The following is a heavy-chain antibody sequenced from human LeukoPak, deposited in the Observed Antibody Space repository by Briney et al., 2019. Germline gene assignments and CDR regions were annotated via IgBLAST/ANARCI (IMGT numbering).Heavy chain of an antibody. CDR3: ARARDYGSGKANAFDI. CDR1: GFTFTNYG. V-gene: IGHV3-30*03. Sequence: PGGSLRLSCAASGFTFTNYGMHWVRQAPGKGLEWVALITYDGYYKYYSDSVKGRFTISSDTSKNTLYLQMNSLRAEDTAVYYCARARDYGSGKANAFDIWGQGTMVTVSS. J-gene: IGHJ3*02. CDR2: ITYDGYYK. D-gene: IGHD3-10*01.